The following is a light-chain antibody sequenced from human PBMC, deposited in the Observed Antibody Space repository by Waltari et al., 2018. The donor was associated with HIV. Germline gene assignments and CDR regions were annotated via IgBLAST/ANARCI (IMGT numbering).Light chain of an antibody. Sequence: EIALTHSAATLSVSPGERATLSCRASQTVSTNLAWYQQKPGQAPRVLIYDASTRATGTPARFSGSGSGTEFTLTISSLQSEDFAVYFCQHYNDWPTTFGQGTKVEIK. CDR2: DAS. CDR3: QHYNDWPTT. CDR1: QTVSTN. J-gene: IGKJ1*01. V-gene: IGKV3-15*01.